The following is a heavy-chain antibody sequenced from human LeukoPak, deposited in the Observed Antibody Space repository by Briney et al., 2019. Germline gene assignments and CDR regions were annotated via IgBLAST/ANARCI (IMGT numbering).Heavy chain of an antibody. CDR3: ARSPVRGSLYYMDV. Sequence: SETLSLTCTVSGGSISSSSYYWGWIRQPPGKGLEWIGSIYYSGSTYHNPSLKSRVTISVDTSKNQFSLKLSSVTAADTAVYYCARSPVRGSLYYMDVWGKGTTVTVSS. V-gene: IGHV4-39*01. CDR2: IYYSGST. D-gene: IGHD3-10*01. J-gene: IGHJ6*03. CDR1: GGSISSSSYY.